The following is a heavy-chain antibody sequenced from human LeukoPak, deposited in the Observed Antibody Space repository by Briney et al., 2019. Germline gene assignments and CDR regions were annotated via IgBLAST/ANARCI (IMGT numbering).Heavy chain of an antibody. Sequence: GASVKVSCKASGYTFTGYYMHWVRQSPGQGLECMGWINPNSGGTNYAQKFQGRVTMTRDTSISTAYMELSRLRSDDTAVYYCARGLNDYGDERGYWGQGTLVTVSS. CDR3: ARGLNDYGDERGY. V-gene: IGHV1-2*02. CDR1: GYTFTGYY. J-gene: IGHJ4*02. CDR2: INPNSGGT. D-gene: IGHD4-17*01.